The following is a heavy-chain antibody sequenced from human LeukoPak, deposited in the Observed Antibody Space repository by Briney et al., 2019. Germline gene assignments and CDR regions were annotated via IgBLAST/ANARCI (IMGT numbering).Heavy chain of an antibody. D-gene: IGHD3-22*01. CDR1: GFPFSPYW. CDR2: ISKDGGAN. J-gene: IGHJ4*02. Sequence: GSLRLSCAASGFPFSPYWLAWVRQAPGKGLDWVAYISKDGGANFYAASVKGLFIISRDNAKNSLHLQMNNLRDEDTAVYSCASSNDSSGNVWGQGTLVTV. CDR3: ASSNDSSGNV. V-gene: IGHV3-7*01.